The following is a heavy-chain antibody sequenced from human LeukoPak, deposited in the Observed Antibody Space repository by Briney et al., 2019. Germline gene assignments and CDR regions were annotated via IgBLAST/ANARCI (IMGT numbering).Heavy chain of an antibody. V-gene: IGHV3-53*01. CDR1: GFTVSSNY. CDR2: IYSGGST. J-gene: IGHJ4*02. CDR3: ASQYCSGGSCPDY. Sequence: GGSLRLSCAASGFTVSSNYMSWVRQAPGKGLEWVSVIYSGGSTYYADSVKGRFTISRDNSKNTLYLQMNSLRAEDTAVYYRASQYCSGGSCPDYWGQGTLVTVSS. D-gene: IGHD2-15*01.